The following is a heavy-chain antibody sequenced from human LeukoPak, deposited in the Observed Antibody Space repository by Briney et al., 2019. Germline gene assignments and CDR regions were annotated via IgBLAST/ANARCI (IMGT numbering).Heavy chain of an antibody. CDR3: ARDGGDYYDSSGYTPKLAYYMDV. V-gene: IGHV1-2*02. J-gene: IGHJ6*03. D-gene: IGHD3-22*01. CDR2: INPNSGGT. CDR1: GYTFTGYY. Sequence: ASVKVSCKASGYTFTGYYMHWVRQAPGQGLEWMGWINPNSGGTNYAQKFQGRVTMTRDTSISTAYMELSRLRSDDTAVYYCARDGGDYYDSSGYTPKLAYYMDVWGKGTTVTVSS.